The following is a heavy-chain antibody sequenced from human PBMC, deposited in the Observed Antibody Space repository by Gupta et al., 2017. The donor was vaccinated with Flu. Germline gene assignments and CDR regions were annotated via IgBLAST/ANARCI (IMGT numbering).Heavy chain of an antibody. CDR3: ARRGGRNCIGGACYWGFDD. J-gene: IGHJ4*02. Sequence: QVQLVQSAAEVEPPGSSVQVSCKTSGGSFSRNAISWVRLAPGQGLEWVGGFMPMFGTAKYAQRFQGRVTITADESTNTAYMELSSLRSEDTAVYDCARRGGRNCIGGACYWGFDDGGQGTMVTVSS. CDR1: GGSFSRNA. CDR2: FMPMFGTA. V-gene: IGHV1-69*01. D-gene: IGHD2-15*01.